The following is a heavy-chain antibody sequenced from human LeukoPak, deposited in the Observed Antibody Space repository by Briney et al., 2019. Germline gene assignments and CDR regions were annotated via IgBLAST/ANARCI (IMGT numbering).Heavy chain of an antibody. J-gene: IGHJ4*02. V-gene: IGHV3-7*01. CDR3: ARGKNIAVAGTSDDY. CDR1: GFTFSSYW. D-gene: IGHD6-19*01. CDR2: IKQDGSEK. Sequence: GGSLRLSCAASGFTFSSYWMSWVRQAPGKGLEWVANIKQDGSEKYYVDSVKGRFTISRDNAKNSLYLQMNSLRAEDTAVYYCARGKNIAVAGTSDDYWGQGTLVTVSS.